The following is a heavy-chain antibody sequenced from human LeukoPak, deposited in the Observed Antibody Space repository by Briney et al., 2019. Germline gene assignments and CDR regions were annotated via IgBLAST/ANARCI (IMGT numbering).Heavy chain of an antibody. D-gene: IGHD2-15*01. V-gene: IGHV4-31*03. CDR3: AREVVLVAAYYFDY. CDR2: IYYSGST. J-gene: IGHJ4*02. Sequence: SETLSLTCTVPGGSISSGGYYWSWIRQHPGKGLEWIGYIYYSGSTYYNPSLKSRVTISVDTSKNQFSLKLSSVTAADTAVYYCAREVVLVAAYYFDYWGQGTLVTVSS. CDR1: GGSISSGGYY.